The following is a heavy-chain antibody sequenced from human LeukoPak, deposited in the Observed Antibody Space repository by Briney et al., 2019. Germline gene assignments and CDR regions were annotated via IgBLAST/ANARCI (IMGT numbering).Heavy chain of an antibody. CDR2: IYHSGST. CDR3: ARDHGLGYSSSPRGFDY. D-gene: IGHD6-6*01. Sequence: PSETLSLTCTVSGGSISSGGYYWSWIRQPPGKGLEWIGYIYHSGSTYYNPSLKSRVTISVDRSKNQFSLKLSSVTAADTAVYYCARDHGLGYSSSPRGFDYWGQGTLVTVSS. V-gene: IGHV4-30-2*01. J-gene: IGHJ4*02. CDR1: GGSISSGGYY.